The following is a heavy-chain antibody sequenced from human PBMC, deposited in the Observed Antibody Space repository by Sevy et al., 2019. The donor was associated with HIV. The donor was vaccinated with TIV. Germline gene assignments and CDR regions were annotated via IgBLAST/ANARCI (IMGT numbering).Heavy chain of an antibody. V-gene: IGHV3-23*01. CDR2: ISGSGGST. D-gene: IGHD6-13*01. CDR3: AKNTAAAGAGGFDY. Sequence: GGSLRLSCAASGFTFSSYAMSWVRQAPGKGLEWVSAISGSGGSTYYADSVKGRFTISRDNSKNTLFLQMNSLKSDDTAVYYCAKNTAAAGAGGFDYWGQGALVTVSS. J-gene: IGHJ4*02. CDR1: GFTFSSYA.